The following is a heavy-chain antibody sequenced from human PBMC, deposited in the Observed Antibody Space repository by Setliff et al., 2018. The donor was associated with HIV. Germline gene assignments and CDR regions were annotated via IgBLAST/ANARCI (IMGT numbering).Heavy chain of an antibody. V-gene: IGHV4-59*01. CDR2: IYYSGTT. CDR1: GGSINSYY. D-gene: IGHD3-3*01. CDR3: ARGGGPTIFGLDP. J-gene: IGHJ5*02. Sequence: LSLPCTVSGGSINSYYWSWIRQPPGKGLEWIGYIYYSGTTNYNPSLKSRVTISVDTSNNQFSLKLSSLTAADTAVYYCARGGGPTIFGLDPWGQGTLVTVSS.